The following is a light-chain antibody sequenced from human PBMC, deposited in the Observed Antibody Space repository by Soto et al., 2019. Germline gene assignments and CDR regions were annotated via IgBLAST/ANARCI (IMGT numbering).Light chain of an antibody. J-gene: IGKJ5*01. V-gene: IGKV3-11*01. CDR2: DAS. Sequence: EIVLTQSPATLSLSPGERATLSCRASQSVSSYLAWYQQKPGQAPSLLIYDASNRATGIPARFSGSGSGTDFTLTISSLEPEDFEVYYCQQRSNWPSRITFGQGTRLEIK. CDR3: QQRSNWPSRIT. CDR1: QSVSSY.